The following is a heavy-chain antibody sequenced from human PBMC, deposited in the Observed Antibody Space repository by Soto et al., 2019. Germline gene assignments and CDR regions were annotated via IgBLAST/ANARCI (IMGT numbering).Heavy chain of an antibody. J-gene: IGHJ2*01. CDR2: ISGSGGST. D-gene: IGHD4-17*01. CDR3: AKDHYGDYAWYFDL. Sequence: GGSLRLSCAASGFTFSSYAMSWVRQDPGKGLEWVSAISGSGGSTYYADSVKGRFTISRDNSKNTLYLQMNSLRAEDTAVYYCAKDHYGDYAWYFDLWGRGTLVTVSS. V-gene: IGHV3-23*01. CDR1: GFTFSSYA.